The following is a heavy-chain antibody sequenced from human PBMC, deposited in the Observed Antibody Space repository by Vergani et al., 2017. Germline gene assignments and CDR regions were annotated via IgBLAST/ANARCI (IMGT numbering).Heavy chain of an antibody. J-gene: IGHJ4*02. CDR3: AREPPLTGFFDY. Sequence: QVQVVQSGAEVKKPGSSVKVSCKASGGIFNDYGFSWVRQAPEQGLEWVGVISPDGFSTFYAQKFQGRVTITRDTSTSTVYVEVTSLRSDDTAVYYCAREPPLTGFFDYWGQGTLVTVSS. D-gene: IGHD3-9*01. V-gene: IGHV1-46*02. CDR2: ISPDGFST. CDR1: GGIFNDYG.